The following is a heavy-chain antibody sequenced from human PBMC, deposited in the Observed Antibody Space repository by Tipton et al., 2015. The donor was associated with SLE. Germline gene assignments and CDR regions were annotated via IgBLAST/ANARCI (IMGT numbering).Heavy chain of an antibody. Sequence: GSLRLSCAASGFTFSSYAMHWVRQAPGKGLEYVSAISSNGGSTYYANSVKGRFTISRDNSKNTLYLQMGSLRAEDMAVYYCARAGADAFDIWGQGTMVTVSS. CDR1: GFTFSSYA. J-gene: IGHJ3*02. D-gene: IGHD3-10*01. CDR3: ARAGADAFDI. CDR2: ISSNGGST. V-gene: IGHV3-64*01.